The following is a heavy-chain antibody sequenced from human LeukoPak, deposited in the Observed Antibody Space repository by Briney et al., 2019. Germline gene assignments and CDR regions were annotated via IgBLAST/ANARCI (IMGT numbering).Heavy chain of an antibody. D-gene: IGHD3-22*01. CDR3: AREVDYDSSGTRRGPLFDY. CDR2: INPSGGST. J-gene: IGHJ4*02. Sequence: GASVKVSCKASGDTFTTYYMHWVRQAPGQGLEWMGIINPSGGSTTNAQKFQGRVTMTRDTSTSTVYMELSSLRSEDTAVYYCAREVDYDSSGTRRGPLFDYWGQGTLVTVSS. V-gene: IGHV1-46*01. CDR1: GDTFTTYY.